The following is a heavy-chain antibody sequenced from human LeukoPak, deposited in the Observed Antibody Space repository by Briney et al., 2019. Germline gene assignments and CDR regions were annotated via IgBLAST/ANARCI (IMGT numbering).Heavy chain of an antibody. CDR2: MHSDGRT. CDR3: ARDPHDRSGLDAFET. Sequence: PGGSLRLSCAASGFSVSNNYMNWVRQASGKGLEWVSVMHSDGRTFYADSVKGRFTISRDKSKNMFYLQMDSLRAEDTAVYYCARDPHDRSGLDAFETWGQGTKVTVS. J-gene: IGHJ3*02. D-gene: IGHD3-22*01. V-gene: IGHV3-53*01. CDR1: GFSVSNNY.